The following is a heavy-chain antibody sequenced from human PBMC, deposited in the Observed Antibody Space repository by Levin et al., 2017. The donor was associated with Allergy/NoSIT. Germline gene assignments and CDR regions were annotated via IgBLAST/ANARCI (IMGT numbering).Heavy chain of an antibody. J-gene: IGHJ4*02. CDR3: ARLVIVGATTLDY. CDR2: IYYSGST. Sequence: SETLSLTCTVSGGSISSSSYYWGWIRQPPGKGLEWIGSIYYSGSTYYNPSLKSRVTISVDTSKNQFSLKLSSVTAADTAVYYCARLVIVGATTLDYWGQGTLVTVSS. V-gene: IGHV4-39*01. CDR1: GGSISSSSYY. D-gene: IGHD1-26*01.